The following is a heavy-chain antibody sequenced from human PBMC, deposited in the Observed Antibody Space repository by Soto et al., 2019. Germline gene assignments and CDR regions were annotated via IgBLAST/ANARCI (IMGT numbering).Heavy chain of an antibody. J-gene: IGHJ4*02. Sequence: QVQLVESGGGLVKPGGSLRLSCAASGFTFRDYHMTWIRQAPGKGLEWISYISGSGATVYYADSVKGRFTISRDNARNSLYLQMNGLRAEDTAVYYCARDLRPPGIVVVRAAPFDSWCQGTLVSVSS. V-gene: IGHV3-11*01. CDR2: ISGSGATV. D-gene: IGHD2-2*01. CDR1: GFTFRDYH. CDR3: ARDLRPPGIVVVRAAPFDS.